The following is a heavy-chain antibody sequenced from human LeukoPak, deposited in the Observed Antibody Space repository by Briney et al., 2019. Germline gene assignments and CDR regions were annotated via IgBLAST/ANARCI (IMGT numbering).Heavy chain of an antibody. D-gene: IGHD3-16*02. J-gene: IGHJ4*02. CDR2: IKSKTDGGTT. CDR3: TTCPNYDYVWGSYRYPPDY. CDR1: GSTFANYA. V-gene: IGHV3-15*01. Sequence: GGSLRLSCAASGSTFANYAMTWVRQAPGKGLEWVGRIKSKTDGGTTDYAAPVKGRFTISRDDSKNTLYLQMNSLKTEDTAVYYCTTCPNYDYVWGSYRYPPDYWGQGTLVTVSS.